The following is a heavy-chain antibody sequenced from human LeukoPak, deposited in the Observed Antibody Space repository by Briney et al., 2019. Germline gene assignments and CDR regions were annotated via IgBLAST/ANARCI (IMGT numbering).Heavy chain of an antibody. Sequence: SETLSLTCAVYGGSFSGYYWNWIRQPPGKGLEWIGEINHSGSTNYNPSLKSRVTISVDTSKNQFSLKLSSVTAADTAVYYCARGPGSSSWDDAFDIWGQGTMVTVSS. D-gene: IGHD6-13*01. V-gene: IGHV4-34*01. CDR2: INHSGST. J-gene: IGHJ3*02. CDR1: GGSFSGYY. CDR3: ARGPGSSSWDDAFDI.